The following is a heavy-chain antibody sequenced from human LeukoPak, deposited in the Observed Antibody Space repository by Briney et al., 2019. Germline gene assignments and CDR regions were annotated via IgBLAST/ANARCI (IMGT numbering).Heavy chain of an antibody. J-gene: IGHJ4*02. CDR3: ARLMVDTTREAFDY. V-gene: IGHV3-48*03. D-gene: IGHD5-12*01. CDR1: GFTFSSYE. CDR2: ISSSGSTI. Sequence: PGGSLRLSCAASGFTFSSYEMNWVRQAPGKGLEGVSYISSSGSTIYYAGSVKGRFTISRDNAKNSLYLQMNRLRAEDTAIYYCARLMVDTTREAFDYWGQGTRVTVSS.